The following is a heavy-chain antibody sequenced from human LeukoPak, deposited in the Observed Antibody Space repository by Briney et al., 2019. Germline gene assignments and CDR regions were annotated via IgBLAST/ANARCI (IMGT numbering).Heavy chain of an antibody. CDR1: GFSSNDYARYA. CDR3: AKGWDNFYFYYYMDV. CDR2: ISGTADTT. D-gene: IGHD1-26*01. V-gene: IGHV3-23*01. Sequence: GGSLRLSCAGSGFSSNDYARYAMSWVRQAPGKGLEWVSAISGTADTTKYADSVKGRFTISRDNSKNTLYLQTNSLRAEDTAVYYCAKGWDNFYFYYYMDVWGKGTMVTVSS. J-gene: IGHJ6*03.